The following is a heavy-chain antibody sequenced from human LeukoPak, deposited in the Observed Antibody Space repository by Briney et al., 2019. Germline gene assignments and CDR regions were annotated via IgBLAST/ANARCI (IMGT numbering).Heavy chain of an antibody. CDR3: ARDSGTSPGRLDY. CDR1: GGSISSYY. V-gene: IGHV4-59*01. CDR2: THYTETG. Sequence: SATLSLTCTVSGGSISSYYWSWIRQPPGKGLEWIAYTHYTETGDYNPSLKSRVIITVDASKNQFSLESRSMTAEDTAVYYCARDSGTSPGRLDYWGQGTLVTVSS. J-gene: IGHJ4*02. D-gene: IGHD1-26*01.